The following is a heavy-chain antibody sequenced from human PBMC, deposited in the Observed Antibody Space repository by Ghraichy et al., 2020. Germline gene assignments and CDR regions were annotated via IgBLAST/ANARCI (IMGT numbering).Heavy chain of an antibody. CDR2: IYTSGST. Sequence: SETLSLTCTVSGGSISSYYWSWIRQPAGKGLEWIGRIYTSGSTNYNPSLKSRVTISVDTSKNQFSLKLSSVTAADTALYYCARGITIFGVVIIDYFDYWGQGTLVTVSS. V-gene: IGHV4-4*07. CDR3: ARGITIFGVVIIDYFDY. CDR1: GGSISSYY. J-gene: IGHJ4*02. D-gene: IGHD3-3*01.